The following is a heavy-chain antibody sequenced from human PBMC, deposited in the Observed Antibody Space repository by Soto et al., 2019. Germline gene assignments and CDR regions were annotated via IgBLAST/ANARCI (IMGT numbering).Heavy chain of an antibody. D-gene: IGHD3-22*01. CDR1: GGSVSSGGYY. Sequence: PSETLSLTCTVSGGSVSSGGYYWSWIRQPPGKGLEWIGYIYYSGSTNYNPSLKSRVTISVDTSKNQFSLKLSSVTAADTAVYYCARGRRLFPYYYYGMDVWGQGTTVTVSS. CDR3: ARGRRLFPYYYYGMDV. J-gene: IGHJ6*02. V-gene: IGHV4-61*08. CDR2: IYYSGST.